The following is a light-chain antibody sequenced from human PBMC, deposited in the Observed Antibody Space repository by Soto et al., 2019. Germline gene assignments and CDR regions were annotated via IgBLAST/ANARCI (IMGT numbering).Light chain of an antibody. CDR1: SSDVGGYNY. J-gene: IGLJ1*01. CDR3: SSYAGSNNFDV. Sequence: QSALTQAPSASGSPGQSVTISCTGTSSDVGGYNYVSWYQQHPGKAPKVMIYEVSKRPSGVPDRFSGSKSGNTASLTVSGLQAEDEADYYCSSYAGSNNFDVFGTGTKLTVL. V-gene: IGLV2-8*01. CDR2: EVS.